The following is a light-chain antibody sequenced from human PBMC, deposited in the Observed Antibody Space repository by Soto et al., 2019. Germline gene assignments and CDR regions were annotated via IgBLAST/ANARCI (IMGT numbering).Light chain of an antibody. CDR2: AAS. Sequence: DIQMTQSPSSLSASVGDRVTITCRASQSIASYLCWYQQKPGKAPNLLIYAASSLQSGVPSRFSGSGSGTDFTLTISSLQPGDFATYYCQQTYSTLTWTFGQGTKVEIK. CDR3: QQTYSTLTWT. CDR1: QSIASY. J-gene: IGKJ1*01. V-gene: IGKV1-39*01.